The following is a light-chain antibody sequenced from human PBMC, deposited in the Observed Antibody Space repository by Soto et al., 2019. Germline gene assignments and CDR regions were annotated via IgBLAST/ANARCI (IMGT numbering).Light chain of an antibody. CDR1: QSISSW. CDR2: KAS. V-gene: IGKV1-5*03. CDR3: QQYNSYAYT. Sequence: DIQMTQYPSTLSASVGDRVTITCRASQSISSWLAWYQQKPGKAPKLLIYKASSLESGVPSRFSGSGSRTEFTLTISSLQPDDFATYYCQQYNSYAYTFGQGTKLEIK. J-gene: IGKJ2*01.